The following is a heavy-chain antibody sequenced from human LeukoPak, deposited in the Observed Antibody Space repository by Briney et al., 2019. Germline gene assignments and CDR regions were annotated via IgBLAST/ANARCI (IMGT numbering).Heavy chain of an antibody. V-gene: IGHV3-30*02. Sequence: PGGSLRLSCAASGFTFSSYGMHWVRQAPGKGLEWVAFIRYDGSNKYYADSVKGRFTISRDNAKNTLCLQMNSLRAEDTAVYYCAKTYYDFWSSYYPFDPWGQGTLVTVSS. J-gene: IGHJ5*02. CDR3: AKTYYDFWSSYYPFDP. CDR1: GFTFSSYG. D-gene: IGHD3-3*01. CDR2: IRYDGSNK.